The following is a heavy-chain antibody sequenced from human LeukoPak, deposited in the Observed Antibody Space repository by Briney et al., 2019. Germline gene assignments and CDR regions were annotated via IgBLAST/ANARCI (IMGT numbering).Heavy chain of an antibody. D-gene: IGHD2-21*02. CDR1: GYTLTELS. Sequence: ASVKVSCKVSGYTLTELSMHWVRQAPGQGLEWMGWISAYNGNTNYAQKLQGRVTMTTDTSTSTAYMELRSLRSDDTAVYYCAREGAVTGYYYYYYMDVWGKGTTVTVSS. CDR2: ISAYNGNT. J-gene: IGHJ6*03. V-gene: IGHV1-18*01. CDR3: AREGAVTGYYYYYYMDV.